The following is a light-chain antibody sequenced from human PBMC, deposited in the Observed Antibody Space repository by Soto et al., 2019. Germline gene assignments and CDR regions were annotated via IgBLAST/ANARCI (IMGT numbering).Light chain of an antibody. V-gene: IGLV1-40*01. CDR2: GNS. CDR1: SSNIGAPYD. Sequence: QSVLTQPPSVSGAPGQGVTISCTGSSSNIGAPYDVHWYQHLPGTAPKLLIYGNSNRPSGVPDRFSGSKSGTSASLAITGLQAEDEADYYCQSYDSSLSVVVFGGGTKLTVL. J-gene: IGLJ2*01. CDR3: QSYDSSLSVVV.